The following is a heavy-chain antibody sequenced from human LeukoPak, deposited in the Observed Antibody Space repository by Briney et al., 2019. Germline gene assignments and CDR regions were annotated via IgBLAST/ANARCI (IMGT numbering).Heavy chain of an antibody. CDR2: ITSSSSYI. D-gene: IGHD3-3*01. CDR1: GFTFSSYT. J-gene: IGHJ5*02. V-gene: IGHV3-21*01. Sequence: GGSLRLSCAVSGFTFSSYTMNWVRQAPGKGPEWVSSITSSSSYIYYVDSVKGRFTISRDNAKNSLYLQMNSLRAEDTAVYYCARVSGYYNWFDPWGQGTLVTVSS. CDR3: ARVSGYYNWFDP.